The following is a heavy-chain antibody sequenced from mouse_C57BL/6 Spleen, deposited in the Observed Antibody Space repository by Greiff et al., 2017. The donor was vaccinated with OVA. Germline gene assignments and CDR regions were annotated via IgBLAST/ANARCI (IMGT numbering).Heavy chain of an antibody. J-gene: IGHJ2*01. CDR1: GFNIQNTY. V-gene: IGHV14-3*01. D-gene: IGHD1-1*01. CDR3: ASRDTTVKYYFDY. Sequence: VQLQQSVAELVRPGASVKLSCTASGFNIQNTYMHWVKQRPEQGLEWIGRIDPANGNTKYAPKFQGKATITADTSSNTAYLQLSSLTSEDTAIYYCASRDTTVKYYFDYWGQGTTLTVSS. CDR2: IDPANGNT.